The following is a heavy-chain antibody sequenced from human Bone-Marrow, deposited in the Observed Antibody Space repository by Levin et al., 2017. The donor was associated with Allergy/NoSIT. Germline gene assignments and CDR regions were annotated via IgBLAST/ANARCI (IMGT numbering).Heavy chain of an antibody. CDR1: GGSISSYY. Sequence: PSETLSLTCTVSGGSISSYYWSWIRQPAGKGLEWIGRIYTSGSTNYNPSLKSRVTMSVDTSKNQFSLKLSSVTAADTAVYYCARDGYYYDSSGYLGFDPWGQGTLVTVSS. CDR2: IYTSGST. CDR3: ARDGYYYDSSGYLGFDP. V-gene: IGHV4-4*07. D-gene: IGHD3-22*01. J-gene: IGHJ5*02.